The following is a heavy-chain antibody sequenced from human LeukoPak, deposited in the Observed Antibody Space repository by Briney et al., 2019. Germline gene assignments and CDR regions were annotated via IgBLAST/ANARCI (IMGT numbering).Heavy chain of an antibody. D-gene: IGHD4-17*01. J-gene: IGHJ4*02. V-gene: IGHV4-59*12. Sequence: SETLSLTCTVSGGSISSYYWSWIRQPPGKGLGWIGYIYYSGSTNYNPSLKSRVTISVDRSKNQFSLKLSSVTAADTAVYYCARASYGDYYFDYWGQGTLVTVS. CDR1: GGSISSYY. CDR2: IYYSGST. CDR3: ARASYGDYYFDY.